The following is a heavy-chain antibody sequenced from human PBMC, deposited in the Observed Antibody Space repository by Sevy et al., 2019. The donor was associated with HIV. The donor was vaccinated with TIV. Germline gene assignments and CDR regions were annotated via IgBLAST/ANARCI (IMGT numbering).Heavy chain of an antibody. CDR3: ASHTSSYSSSWKGGAFDI. CDR2: IYPGDSDT. V-gene: IGHV5-51*01. Sequence: GESLKISCKGSGYSFTSYWIGWVRQMPGKGLEWMGIIYPGDSDTRYSPSFQGQVTISADKSIRTAYLQWSGLKASDTAMYYCASHTSSYSSSWKGGAFDIWGQGTMVTVSS. D-gene: IGHD6-13*01. CDR1: GYSFTSYW. J-gene: IGHJ3*02.